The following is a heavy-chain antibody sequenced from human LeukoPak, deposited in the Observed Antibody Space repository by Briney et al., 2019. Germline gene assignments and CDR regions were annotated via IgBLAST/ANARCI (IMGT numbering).Heavy chain of an antibody. D-gene: IGHD6-19*01. CDR2: ISSSSSYI. V-gene: IGHV3-21*01. CDR1: GFTFSSYS. Sequence: GGSLRLSCAASGFTFSSYSMNWVRQAPGKGLEWVSSISSSSSYIYYADSVKGRFTISRDNAKNSLYLQMNSLRAEDTAVYYCAKDKKGSGLTPRAFDIWGQGTMVTVSS. CDR3: AKDKKGSGLTPRAFDI. J-gene: IGHJ3*02.